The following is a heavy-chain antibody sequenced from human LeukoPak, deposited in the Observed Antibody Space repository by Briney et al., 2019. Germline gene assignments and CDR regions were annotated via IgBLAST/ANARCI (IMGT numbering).Heavy chain of an antibody. CDR1: GFTFSSYW. CDR2: INQDATEK. Sequence: PGGSLRLSCAASGFTFSSYWMSWVRQAPGKGLEWMAIINQDATEKHYADSVKGRFTISRDNTKYSLYLQMNSLRAEDTAVYYCAGGALDYWGQGTLVAVSS. J-gene: IGHJ4*02. V-gene: IGHV3-7*04. CDR3: AGGALDY.